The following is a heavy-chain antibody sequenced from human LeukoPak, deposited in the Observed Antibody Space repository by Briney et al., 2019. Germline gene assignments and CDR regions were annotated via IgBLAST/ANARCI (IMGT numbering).Heavy chain of an antibody. CDR3: ARVADGSATKVDYFDY. V-gene: IGHV1-69*04. D-gene: IGHD5-24*01. J-gene: IGHJ4*02. CDR1: GGTFSSYA. CDR2: IIPILAIA. Sequence: SVKVSCKASGGTFSSYAISWVRQAPGQGLEWMGRIIPILAIANYAQKFQGRVTITADKSTSTAYMELSSLRSEDTAVYYCARVADGSATKVDYFDYWGQGTLVTVSS.